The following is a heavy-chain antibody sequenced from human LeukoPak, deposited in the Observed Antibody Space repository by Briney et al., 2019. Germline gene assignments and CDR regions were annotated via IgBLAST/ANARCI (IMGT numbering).Heavy chain of an antibody. J-gene: IGHJ6*03. D-gene: IGHD3-10*01. CDR3: ARGSVVRGVKRKYYMDV. V-gene: IGHV1-8*01. CDR1: GYTFTSYD. Sequence: ASVKVSCKASGYTFTSYDINWVRQATGQGLEWMGWMNPNRATTEYAQKFQGRVTMTWNTSISTAYMELSSLRSEDTAVYYCARGSVVRGVKRKYYMDVWGKGTTVTVSS. CDR2: MNPNRATT.